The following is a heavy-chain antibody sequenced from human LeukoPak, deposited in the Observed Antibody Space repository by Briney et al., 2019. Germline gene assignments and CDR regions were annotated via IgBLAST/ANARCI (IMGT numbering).Heavy chain of an antibody. CDR3: VRSSRPSVDY. D-gene: IGHD6-6*01. CDR1: GYTFTTYG. Sequence: ASVKVSCKASGYTFTTYGISWVRQAPGQGLEWMGSISAYNGNTNYAQKLQGRVTMTTDTSTSTAYMELRSLTSDDTAVYYCVRSSRPSVDYWGQGTLVTVSS. CDR2: ISAYNGNT. J-gene: IGHJ4*02. V-gene: IGHV1-18*01.